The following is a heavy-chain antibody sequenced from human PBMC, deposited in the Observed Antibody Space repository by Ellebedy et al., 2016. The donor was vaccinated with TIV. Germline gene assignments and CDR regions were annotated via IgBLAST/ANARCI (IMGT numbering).Heavy chain of an antibody. D-gene: IGHD2-21*02. J-gene: IGHJ4*02. CDR1: GVSITSDTYY. Sequence: MPSETLSLTCTVSGVSITSDTYYWGWIRQPPGKGLEWIGNIYYSGSSYYNSSLKSRVTISVDTSKSQFSLKLSSVTAADTAIYYCTRADRLHFDFWGQGTLVTVSS. CDR3: TRADRLHFDF. CDR2: IYYSGSS. V-gene: IGHV4-39*07.